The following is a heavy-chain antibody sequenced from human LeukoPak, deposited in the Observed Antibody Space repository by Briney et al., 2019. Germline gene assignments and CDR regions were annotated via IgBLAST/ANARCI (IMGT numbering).Heavy chain of an antibody. Sequence: SETLSLTCTVSGGSISSSSYYWGWIRQPPGKGLEWIGSIYYSGSTYYNPSLKSRVTISVDTSKNQFSLKLGSVTAADTAVYYCARTDADIVVVVDATYWYFDLWGRGTLVTVSS. CDR1: GGSISSSSYY. D-gene: IGHD2-15*01. V-gene: IGHV4-39*01. CDR3: ARTDADIVVVVDATYWYFDL. J-gene: IGHJ2*01. CDR2: IYYSGST.